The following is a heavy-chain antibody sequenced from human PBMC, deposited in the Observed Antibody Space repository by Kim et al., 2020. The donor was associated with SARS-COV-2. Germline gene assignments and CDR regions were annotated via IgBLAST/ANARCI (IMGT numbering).Heavy chain of an antibody. CDR3: ATFGFNWSYPEGLYGMDV. V-gene: IGHV4-31*02. Sequence: SRVTISVDTSKNQFSLKLSSVTAADTAVYYCATFGFNWSYPEGLYGMDVWGQGTTVTVSS. J-gene: IGHJ6*02. D-gene: IGHD1-7*01.